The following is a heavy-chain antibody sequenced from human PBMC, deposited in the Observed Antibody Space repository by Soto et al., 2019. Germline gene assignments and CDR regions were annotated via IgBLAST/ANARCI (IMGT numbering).Heavy chain of an antibody. CDR3: ARQQLLPFYYALDV. Sequence: SETLSLTCNVSGGSISGYYWSWIRQSPGKGLEYIGYIYYRGSTNYNSSLKSRVTMSVDTSRNQFSLKMNSVTAADTAVYYCARQQLLPFYYALDVWGQGTTVTVSS. J-gene: IGHJ6*02. V-gene: IGHV4-59*01. CDR2: IYYRGST. CDR1: GGSISGYY. D-gene: IGHD1-26*01.